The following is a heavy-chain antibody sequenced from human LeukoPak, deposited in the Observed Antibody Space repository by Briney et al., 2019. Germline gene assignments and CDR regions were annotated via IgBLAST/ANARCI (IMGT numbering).Heavy chain of an antibody. CDR3: ASYGSGSYSLLYYYYYMDV. CDR1: GYTFTGYY. V-gene: IGHV1-2*02. D-gene: IGHD3-10*01. Sequence: GASVKVSCKASGYTFTGYYMHWVRQAPGQGLEWMGWINPNSGGTNYAQKFQGRVTMTRDTSISTAYMELSRLRSDDTAVYYCASYGSGSYSLLYYYYYMDVWGKGTTVTISS. J-gene: IGHJ6*03. CDR2: INPNSGGT.